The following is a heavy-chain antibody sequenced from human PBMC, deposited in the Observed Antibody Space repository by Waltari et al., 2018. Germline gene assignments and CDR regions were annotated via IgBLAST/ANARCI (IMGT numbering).Heavy chain of an antibody. CDR3: ARVCGWFYYMDV. J-gene: IGHJ6*03. CDR1: GFTFSGYG. CDR2: IKQDGSEK. D-gene: IGHD6-19*01. Sequence: EVQLVASGGGLVQPGGPVRLSCPAPGFTFSGYGMSWVRQAPGKGLEWVANIKQDGSEKYYVDSVKGRFTISRDNAKNSLYLQMNSLRAEDTAVYYCARVCGWFYYMDVWGKGTTVTVSS. V-gene: IGHV3-7*03.